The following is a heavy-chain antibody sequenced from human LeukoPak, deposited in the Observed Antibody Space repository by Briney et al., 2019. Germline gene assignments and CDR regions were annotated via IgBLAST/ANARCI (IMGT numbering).Heavy chain of an antibody. CDR2: INSDGSST. D-gene: IGHD1-26*01. V-gene: IGHV3-74*01. J-gene: IGHJ4*02. Sequence: GGSLRLSCAASGFTFSSYWMHWVRQAPGKGLVRLSRINSDGSSTSYADSVKGRFTISRDNAKNTLYLQMNSLRAEDTAVYYCARARIVGATTPFDYWGQGTLVTVSS. CDR3: ARARIVGATTPFDY. CDR1: GFTFSSYW.